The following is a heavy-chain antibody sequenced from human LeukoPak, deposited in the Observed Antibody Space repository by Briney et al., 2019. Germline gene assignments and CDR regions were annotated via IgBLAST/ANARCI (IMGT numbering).Heavy chain of an antibody. CDR3: AGTITMIVVVITNRADDAFDI. J-gene: IGHJ3*02. D-gene: IGHD3-22*01. CDR2: IYYSGST. CDR1: GGSISSSSYY. Sequence: SETLSLTCTVSGGSISSSSYYWGWIRQPPGKGLEWIGSIYYSGSTYYNPSLKSRVTISVDTSKNQFSLKLSSVTAADTAVYYCAGTITMIVVVITNRADDAFDIWGQGTMATVSS. V-gene: IGHV4-39*01.